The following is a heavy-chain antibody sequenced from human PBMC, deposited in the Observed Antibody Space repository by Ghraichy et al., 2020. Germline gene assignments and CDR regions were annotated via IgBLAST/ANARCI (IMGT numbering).Heavy chain of an antibody. J-gene: IGHJ4*02. CDR2: IIPVFGAT. D-gene: IGHD3-16*02. CDR1: GRIFSGYG. V-gene: IGHV1-69*06. Sequence: SVKVSCKASGRIFSGYGIGWVRQAPGQRLEWLGGIIPVFGATSYAQNFQGRITITADKSTYTSYMELNSLRPEDTAIYYCARANYIWESYRPTPSYFDFWGQGTLVTVST. CDR3: ARANYIWESYRPTPSYFDF.